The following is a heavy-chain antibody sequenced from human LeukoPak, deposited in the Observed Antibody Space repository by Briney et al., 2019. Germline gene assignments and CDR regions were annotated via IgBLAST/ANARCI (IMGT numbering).Heavy chain of an antibody. J-gene: IGHJ5*02. CDR3: ARAGSPGIAAAGTNWFDP. CDR2: VNPSHAYQ. Sequence: GGSLRLSCAASGFSVSSNYMSWVRQAPGKGLEWVSSVNPSHAYQFYADSVKGRFTISRDNVKNSLFLQMDRLRAEDTAVYYCARAGSPGIAAAGTNWFDPWGQGTLVTVSS. CDR1: GFSVSSNY. D-gene: IGHD6-13*01. V-gene: IGHV3-21*06.